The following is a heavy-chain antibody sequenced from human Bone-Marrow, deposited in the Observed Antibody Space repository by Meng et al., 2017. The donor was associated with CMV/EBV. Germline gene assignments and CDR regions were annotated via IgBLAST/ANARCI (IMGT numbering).Heavy chain of an antibody. D-gene: IGHD6-19*01. CDR1: GFTFSDAR. J-gene: IGHJ4*02. Sequence: GESLKISCAASGFTFSDARMNWVRQAPGKGLEWVGRIKSKTDGGTTDYAASVKGRFTISRDDSKNTLSLQMNSLKTEDTAVYFCSTGGYSSVSDCWGQGTLVTVSS. CDR2: IKSKTDGGTT. V-gene: IGHV3-15*05. CDR3: STGGYSSVSDC.